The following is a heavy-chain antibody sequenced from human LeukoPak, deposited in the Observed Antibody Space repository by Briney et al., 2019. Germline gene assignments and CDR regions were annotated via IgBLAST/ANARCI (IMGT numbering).Heavy chain of an antibody. CDR1: GFTFRNYG. J-gene: IGHJ4*02. D-gene: IGHD2-8*01. CDR2: LWYDGRNK. V-gene: IGHV3-33*01. Sequence: HPGGSLRLSCAPSGFTFRNYGMHWVRQAPGKGLEWVSGLWYDGRNKAYADSVKGRFTISRDNSENMLYLQMNSLRDEDTAVYYCARGLMTPNTYCDLWGQGTLVTVSS. CDR3: ARGLMTPNTYCDL.